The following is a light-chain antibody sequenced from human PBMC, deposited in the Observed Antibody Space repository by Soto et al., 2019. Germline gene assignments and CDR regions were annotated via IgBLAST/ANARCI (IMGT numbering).Light chain of an antibody. CDR3: QQHANWPLT. J-gene: IGKJ4*01. CDR1: QSVGNN. Sequence: IVLPQSPATLSLSPGERASLSCRARQSVGNNLAWYQQKPGQAPGLLIYEASTRATGIPARFSGSGSGTDFTLTISSLEPEDFAVYYCQQHANWPLTFGGGTKVDTK. V-gene: IGKV3-11*01. CDR2: EAS.